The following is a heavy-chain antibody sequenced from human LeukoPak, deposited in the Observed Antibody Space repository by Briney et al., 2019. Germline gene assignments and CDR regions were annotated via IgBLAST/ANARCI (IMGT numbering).Heavy chain of an antibody. CDR1: GFTFSSYA. V-gene: IGHV3-30*04. Sequence: PGRSLRLSCAASGFTFSSYAMHWVRQAPGKGLEWVAVISYDGSNKYYADSVKGRFTISRDNSKNTLYLQMNSLRAEDTAVYYCARALGSSRINGYFDYWGQGTLVTVSS. CDR2: ISYDGSNK. CDR3: ARALGSSRINGYFDY. D-gene: IGHD6-13*01. J-gene: IGHJ4*02.